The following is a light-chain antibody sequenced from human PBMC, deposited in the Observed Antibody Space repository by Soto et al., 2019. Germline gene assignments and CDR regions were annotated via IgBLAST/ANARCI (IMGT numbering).Light chain of an antibody. J-gene: IGKJ2*01. Sequence: EIVMTQSPATLSVSPGERATLSCRASQSVSSNLAWYQQKPGQAPRLLIYGASTRATGIPARFSGSRSGTEFTLTISRLQSEDFAVYYCQQYKNWPYTFGQGTKLEIK. CDR1: QSVSSN. V-gene: IGKV3-15*01. CDR2: GAS. CDR3: QQYKNWPYT.